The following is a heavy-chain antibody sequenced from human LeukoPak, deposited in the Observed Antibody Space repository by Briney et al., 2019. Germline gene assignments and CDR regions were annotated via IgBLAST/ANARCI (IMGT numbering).Heavy chain of an antibody. CDR1: GGTFSSYA. J-gene: IGHJ4*02. V-gene: IGHV1-69*13. Sequence: GASVKVSCKASGGTFSSYAISWMRQAPGQGLEWMGGNIPIFGTANYAQKFQGRVTITADESTSTAYMELSSLRSEDTAVYYCARGDILTGYGYWGQGTLVTVSS. CDR2: NIPIFGTA. D-gene: IGHD3-9*01. CDR3: ARGDILTGYGY.